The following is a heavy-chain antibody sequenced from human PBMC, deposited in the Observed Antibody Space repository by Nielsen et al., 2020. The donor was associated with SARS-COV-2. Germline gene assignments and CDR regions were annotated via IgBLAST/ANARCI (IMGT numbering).Heavy chain of an antibody. J-gene: IGHJ3*02. D-gene: IGHD3-9*01. CDR1: GFTFSGSS. Sequence: GESLKISCAASGFTFSGSSMHWVRQASGKGLEWVGRIRSKTHSYETVYAASVRDRFTISRDDSKNTLYLQMNSLRAEDTAVYYCARDKARRKLFWDHDAFDIWGQGTMVTVSS. CDR3: ARDKARRKLFWDHDAFDI. CDR2: IRSKTHSYET. V-gene: IGHV3-73*01.